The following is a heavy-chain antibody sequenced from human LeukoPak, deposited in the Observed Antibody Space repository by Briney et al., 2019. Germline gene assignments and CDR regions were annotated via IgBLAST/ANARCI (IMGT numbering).Heavy chain of an antibody. CDR3: ASLALWFGELVDY. J-gene: IGHJ4*02. D-gene: IGHD3-10*01. CDR1: GASSSSSSYF. V-gene: IGHV4-39*01. Sequence: SETLSLTCTVSGASSSSSSYFWGWIRQPPGKGLEWIGNIYYSGSTYYNPSLRSRVTISVDTSKNQFSLKLSSVTAADTAVYYCASLALWFGELVDYWGQGTLVTVSS. CDR2: IYYSGST.